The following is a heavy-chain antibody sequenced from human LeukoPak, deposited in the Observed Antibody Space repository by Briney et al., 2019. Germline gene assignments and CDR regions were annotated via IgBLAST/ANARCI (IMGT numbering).Heavy chain of an antibody. V-gene: IGHV5-51*01. J-gene: IGHJ4*02. CDR3: ARPHSGSWADFDY. Sequence: GASLQISCKGSGYIFTSYWIGWVRQMPGKGLEWMGIIYPGDSDTRYSPSFQGQVTISADKSISTAYLQWSSLKASDTAMYYCARPHSGSWADFDYWGQGTLVTVSS. D-gene: IGHD6-13*01. CDR2: IYPGDSDT. CDR1: GYIFTSYW.